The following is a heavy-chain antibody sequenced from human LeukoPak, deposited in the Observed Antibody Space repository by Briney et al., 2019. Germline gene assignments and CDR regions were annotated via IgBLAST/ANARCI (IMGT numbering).Heavy chain of an antibody. D-gene: IGHD5-12*01. CDR1: GFTFSSYA. CDR2: ISGGGDST. J-gene: IGHJ3*02. CDR3: ARPFTWLAFDI. V-gene: IGHV3-23*01. Sequence: GGSLRLSCAAAGFTFSSYAMNWVRQAPGKGLEWVSTISGGGDSTYYAGSVKGRFTISRDNSKNTVYLQMNSLRAEDTAIYYCARPFTWLAFDIWGQGTMVTVSS.